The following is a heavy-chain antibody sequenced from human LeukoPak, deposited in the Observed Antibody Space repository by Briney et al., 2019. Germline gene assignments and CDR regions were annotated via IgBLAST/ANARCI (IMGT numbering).Heavy chain of an antibody. D-gene: IGHD2-2*01. CDR3: ARAQDIVVVPAASNWFDP. CDR2: INPNSGGT. V-gene: IGHV1-2*02. J-gene: IGHJ5*02. Sequence: ASVKVSCKASGYTFTGYYMHWVRQAPGQGLEGMGWINPNSGGTNYAQKFQGRDTMTRDTSISTAYMELSRLRSDDTAVYYCARAQDIVVVPAASNWFDPWGQGTLVTVSS. CDR1: GYTFTGYY.